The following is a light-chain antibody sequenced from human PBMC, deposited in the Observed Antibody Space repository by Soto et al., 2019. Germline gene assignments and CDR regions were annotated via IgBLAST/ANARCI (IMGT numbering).Light chain of an antibody. CDR3: QVWDSSSDHPWV. CDR1: NIGSKS. V-gene: IGLV3-21*04. J-gene: IGLJ3*02. CDR2: YDS. Sequence: SYELTQPPSVSVVPGKTARITCGGNNIGSKSVHWYQQKPGQAPVLVIYYDSDRPSGIPERFSGSNSGNTATLTISRVEAGDEADYYCQVWDSSSDHPWVFGGGTKLTVL.